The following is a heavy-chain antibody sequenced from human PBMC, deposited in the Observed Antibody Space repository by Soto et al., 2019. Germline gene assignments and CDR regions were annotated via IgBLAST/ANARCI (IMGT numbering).Heavy chain of an antibody. Sequence: LSLTCAVSCGSISSGGYSWIWIRQPPGKGLEWIGYIYHSCSTYYNPSLKSRVTISVDRSKNQFSLKLSSVTAADTAVYYCARGNKYYYGSGEGMDVWSQGTTVTVSS. V-gene: IGHV4-30-2*01. CDR2: IYHSCST. J-gene: IGHJ6*02. CDR3: ARGNKYYYGSGEGMDV. D-gene: IGHD3-10*01. CDR1: CGSISSGGYS.